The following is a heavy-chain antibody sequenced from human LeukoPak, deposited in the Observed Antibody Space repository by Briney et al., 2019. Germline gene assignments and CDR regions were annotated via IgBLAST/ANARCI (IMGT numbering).Heavy chain of an antibody. J-gene: IGHJ4*02. Sequence: ASVKVSCKAPGYTFTGYYMHWVRQAPGQGLEWMGWINPNSGGTNYAQKFQGRVTMTRDTSSLTAYMELSRLRSDDTAVYYCAREAYSTSSFDYWGQGTLVTVSS. CDR3: AREAYSTSSFDY. V-gene: IGHV1-2*02. CDR2: INPNSGGT. CDR1: GYTFTGYY. D-gene: IGHD6-6*01.